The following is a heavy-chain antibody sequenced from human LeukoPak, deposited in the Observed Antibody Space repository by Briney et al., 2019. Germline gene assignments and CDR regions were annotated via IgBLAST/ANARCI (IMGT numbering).Heavy chain of an antibody. CDR3: ARDLAGQYCSSTTYCTFIRDTYFDY. CDR1: GGTFSSYA. D-gene: IGHD2-2*02. V-gene: IGHV1-2*02. J-gene: IGHJ4*02. Sequence: ASVKVSCKASGGTFSSYAISWVRQAPGQGLEWMGWINPNSGDTNYAQKFQGRVTMTRDTSITTAYMELSRLRSDDTAVYYCARDLAGQYCSSTTYCTFIRDTYFDYWGQGTLVTVSS. CDR2: INPNSGDT.